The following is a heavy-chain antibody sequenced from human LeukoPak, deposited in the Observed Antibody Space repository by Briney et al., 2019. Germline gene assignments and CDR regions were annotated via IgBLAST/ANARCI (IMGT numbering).Heavy chain of an antibody. Sequence: GGSLRLSCAASGFTFSGYAMSWVRQAPGKGLEWVSAISGSGGSTYYADSVKGRFTISRDNSKNTLYLQMNSLRAEDTAVYYCAKTPTRITGTTLVAPWGQGTLVTVSS. V-gene: IGHV3-23*01. J-gene: IGHJ5*02. CDR1: GFTFSGYA. D-gene: IGHD1-7*01. CDR2: ISGSGGST. CDR3: AKTPTRITGTTLVAP.